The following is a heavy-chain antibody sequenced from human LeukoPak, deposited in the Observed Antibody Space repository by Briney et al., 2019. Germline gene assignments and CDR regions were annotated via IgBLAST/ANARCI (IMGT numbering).Heavy chain of an antibody. CDR2: ISWNSGSI. Sequence: PGGSLRLSCAASGFTFDDYAMHWVRQAPGKGLEWVSGISWNSGSIGYADSVKGRFTISRDNAKNSLYLQMNSLRAEDMALYYCARAKLGYCSSTSCYTPKGAFDIWGQGTMVTVSS. CDR1: GFTFDDYA. CDR3: ARAKLGYCSSTSCYTPKGAFDI. V-gene: IGHV3-9*03. J-gene: IGHJ3*02. D-gene: IGHD2-2*02.